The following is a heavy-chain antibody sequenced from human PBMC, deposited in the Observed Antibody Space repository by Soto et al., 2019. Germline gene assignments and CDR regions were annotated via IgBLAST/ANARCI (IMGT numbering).Heavy chain of an antibody. CDR2: ILPFFGTA. J-gene: IGHJ3*01. V-gene: IGHV1-69*13. D-gene: IGHD6-13*01. CDR1: GGTFRTES. Sequence: QVHLVQSGAEVKKPGSSVKVSCKYSGGTFRTESINWVRQAPGQGLEWMGGILPFFGTADYAPRLQGRVSIAADWVAPTAYMELSNLTSQDTAVYFFARRHKYAGNSAALDAVGQGTMVTVSS. CDR3: ARRHKYAGNSAALDA.